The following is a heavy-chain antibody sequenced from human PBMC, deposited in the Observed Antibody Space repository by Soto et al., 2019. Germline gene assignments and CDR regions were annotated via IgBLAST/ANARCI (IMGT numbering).Heavy chain of an antibody. V-gene: IGHV4-31*03. J-gene: IGHJ4*02. CDR3: ARAPRDCISTSCYGVDY. CDR1: GGSISSGGYY. CDR2: IYYSGST. Sequence: PSETLSLTCTVSGGSISSGGYYWSWIRRHPGKGLEWIGYIYYSGSTYYNPSLKSRVTISVDTSKNQFSLKLSSVTAADTAAYYCARAPRDCISTSCYGVDYWGQGTLVTVSS. D-gene: IGHD2-2*01.